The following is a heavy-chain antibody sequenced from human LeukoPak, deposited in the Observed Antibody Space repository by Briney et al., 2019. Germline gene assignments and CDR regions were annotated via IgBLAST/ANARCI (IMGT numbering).Heavy chain of an antibody. CDR2: INPNSGGT. J-gene: IGHJ4*02. V-gene: IGHV1-2*02. CDR3: ARAPMIVVIFPPRLDY. CDR1: ADTFTGYY. D-gene: IGHD3-22*01. Sequence: GASVKVSCKASADTFTGYYIHWVRQAPGQGLEWMGWINPNSGGTNYAQKFQDRVTMTGDTSISTAYMELSGLKSDDTAVYSCARAPMIVVIFPPRLDYWGQGTLVTVSS.